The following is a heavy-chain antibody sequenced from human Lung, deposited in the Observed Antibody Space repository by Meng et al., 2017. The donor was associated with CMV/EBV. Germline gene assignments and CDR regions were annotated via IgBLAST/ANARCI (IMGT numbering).Heavy chain of an antibody. V-gene: IGHV3-23*01. D-gene: IGHD6-6*01. CDR2: ISENGGSP. CDR3: AKALNSGRPKS. J-gene: IGHJ5*02. CDR1: GFIFSDYI. Sequence: GGSLRLXCAASGFIFSDYIMSWVRQAPGRGLEWVSAISENGGSPYYADSVKGRFTISRDNSKNTVSLQMDSLRVEDTATYYCAKALNSGRPKSWGQGTLVTVSS.